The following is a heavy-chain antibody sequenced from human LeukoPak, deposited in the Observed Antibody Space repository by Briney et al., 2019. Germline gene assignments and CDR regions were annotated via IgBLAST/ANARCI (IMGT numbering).Heavy chain of an antibody. V-gene: IGHV3-23*01. Sequence: RGSLRLSCAASGFTFSSYAMSWVRQAPGKGLEWVSVISANSGSIYYADSVKGRFTISRDNSKNTLYLQMNSLRAEDTAVYYCAKRTTVTDAFDIWGQGTMVTVSS. J-gene: IGHJ3*02. CDR3: AKRTTVTDAFDI. CDR2: ISANSGSI. CDR1: GFTFSSYA. D-gene: IGHD4-11*01.